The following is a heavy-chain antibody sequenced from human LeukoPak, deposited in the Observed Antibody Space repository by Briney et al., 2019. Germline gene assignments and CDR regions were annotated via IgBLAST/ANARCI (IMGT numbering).Heavy chain of an antibody. J-gene: IGHJ4*02. Sequence: PSETLSLTCTVSGGSISSGGYYWSWIRQHPGKGLEWIGYIYYSGSTYYNPSLKSRVTISVDTSKNQFSLKLSSVTAADTAVYYCARVRIVGATPFDYWGQGTLVTVS. V-gene: IGHV4-31*03. CDR3: ARVRIVGATPFDY. CDR1: GGSISSGGYY. CDR2: IYYSGST. D-gene: IGHD1-26*01.